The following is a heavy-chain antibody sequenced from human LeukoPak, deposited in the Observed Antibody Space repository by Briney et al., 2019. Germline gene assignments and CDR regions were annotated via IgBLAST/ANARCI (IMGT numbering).Heavy chain of an antibody. CDR1: GGSISSSGYY. CDR2: IYYSGST. CDR3: ARHEYSGSYYGLSCFDP. Sequence: SETLSLTCTVSGGSISSSGYYWGWIRQPPGKGLEWIASIYYSGSTYYNPSLKSRVTISVDTSKNQLSLKLSSLTAADTAVYYCARHEYSGSYYGLSCFDPWGQGTLVTVSS. D-gene: IGHD1-26*01. V-gene: IGHV4-39*01. J-gene: IGHJ5*02.